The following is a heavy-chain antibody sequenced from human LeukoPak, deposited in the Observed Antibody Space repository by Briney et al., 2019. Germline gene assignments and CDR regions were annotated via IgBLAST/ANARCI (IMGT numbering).Heavy chain of an antibody. D-gene: IGHD1-1*01. CDR3: ARPRGIHYYYMDV. V-gene: IGHV4-38-2*02. J-gene: IGHJ6*03. CDR2: IYHSGST. Sequence: SETLSLTCTVSGYSISSGYYWGWIRQPPGKGLEWIGSIYHSGSTYYNPSLKSRVTISVDTSKNQFSLKLSSVTAADTAVYYCARPRGIHYYYMDVWGKGTTVTVS. CDR1: GYSISSGYY.